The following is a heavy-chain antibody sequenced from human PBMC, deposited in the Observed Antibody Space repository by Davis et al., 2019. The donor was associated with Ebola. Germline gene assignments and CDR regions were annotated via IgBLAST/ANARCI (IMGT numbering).Heavy chain of an antibody. J-gene: IGHJ3*02. Sequence: MPSETLSLTCNVSGGSISSYYWSWIRQPPGKGLEWIGYIYYSGSTNYNPSLKSRVTISVDTSKNQFSLKLSSVTAADTAVYYCARPVFGDAFDIWGQGTMVTVSS. V-gene: IGHV4-59*01. CDR3: ARPVFGDAFDI. CDR1: GGSISSYY. D-gene: IGHD2-8*01. CDR2: IYYSGST.